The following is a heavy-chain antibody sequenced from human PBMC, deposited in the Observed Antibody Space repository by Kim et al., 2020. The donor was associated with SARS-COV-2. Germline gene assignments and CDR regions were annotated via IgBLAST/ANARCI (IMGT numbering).Heavy chain of an antibody. Sequence: SETLSLTCAVYGGSFSGYYWSWICQPPGKGLEWIGEINHSGSTNYNPSLKSRVTISVDTSKNQFSLKLSSVTAADTAVYYCARGQVGATSPYGYWGQGTLVTVSS. CDR3: ARGQVGATSPYGY. CDR1: GGSFSGYY. J-gene: IGHJ4*02. CDR2: INHSGST. V-gene: IGHV4-34*01. D-gene: IGHD1-26*01.